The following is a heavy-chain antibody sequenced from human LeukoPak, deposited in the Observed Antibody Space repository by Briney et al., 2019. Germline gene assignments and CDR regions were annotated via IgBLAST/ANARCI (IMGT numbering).Heavy chain of an antibody. J-gene: IGHJ4*02. D-gene: IGHD5-12*01. CDR2: INQDGGEK. V-gene: IGHV3-7*01. CDR1: GFTFNTYW. CDR3: ARETRVASDY. Sequence: GGSLRLSCAASGFTFNTYWMSWVRQAPGKGLEWVANINQDGGEKYYVDSVKGRFTISRDNARNSLYLQMNSLRAEDTAVYYYARETRVASDYWGQGTLVTVSS.